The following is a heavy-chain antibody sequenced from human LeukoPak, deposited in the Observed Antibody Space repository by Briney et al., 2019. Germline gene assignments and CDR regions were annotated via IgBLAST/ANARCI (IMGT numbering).Heavy chain of an antibody. J-gene: IGHJ3*02. CDR3: ASDYGAHVEAFDI. CDR2: IIPILGIA. CDR1: GGTFSSYA. V-gene: IGHV1-69*04. Sequence: ASVKVSCKASGGTFSSYAINWVRQAPGQGLEWMGRIIPILGIANYAQKFQGRVTITADKSTSTAYMELSSLRSEDTAVYYCASDYGAHVEAFDIWGQGTMVTVSS. D-gene: IGHD4-17*01.